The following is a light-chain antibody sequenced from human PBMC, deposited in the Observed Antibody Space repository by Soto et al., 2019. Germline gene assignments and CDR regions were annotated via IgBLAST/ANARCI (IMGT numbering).Light chain of an antibody. Sequence: EIVMTQSPGTLSVSPGGRVTLSCRASQSISNYLAWYQQKPGQAPRLLIYDASNRATGIPDRFSGSVSGTDFTLTISRLEPEDFVVYYCQLYGVSSPRITFGQGTRLEIK. CDR3: QLYGVSSPRIT. CDR1: QSISNY. J-gene: IGKJ5*01. V-gene: IGKV3-20*01. CDR2: DAS.